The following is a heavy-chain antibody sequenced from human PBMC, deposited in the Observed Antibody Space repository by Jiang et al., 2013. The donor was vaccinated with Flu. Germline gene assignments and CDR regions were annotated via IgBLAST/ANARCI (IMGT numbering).Heavy chain of an antibody. CDR1: GGTFSNYG. V-gene: IGHV1-69*01. CDR3: ARVPRRDFDWLSHYMDV. Sequence: GAEVKKPGSSVRVSCKASGGTFSNYGINWVRQAPGQGLEWMGGVIPIYGSSNYAQKFQDRLTIHADESTGTAYMELSSLRSEDTAVYYCARVPRRDFDWLSHYMDVWGPGTTVTVSS. D-gene: IGHD3-9*01. CDR2: VIPIYGSS. J-gene: IGHJ6*02.